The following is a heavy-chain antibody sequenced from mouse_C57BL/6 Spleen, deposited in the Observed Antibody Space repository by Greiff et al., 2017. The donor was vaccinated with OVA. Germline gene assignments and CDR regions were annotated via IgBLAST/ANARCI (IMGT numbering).Heavy chain of an antibody. J-gene: IGHJ2*01. CDR3: ARPAAQANYFDY. D-gene: IGHD3-2*02. CDR2: IDPNSGGT. Sequence: QVQLQQPGAELVKPGASVQLSCKASGYTFTSYWMHWVKQRPGRGLEWIGRIDPNSGGTKYNEKFKSKATLTVDKPSSTAYMQLSSLTAEDAAVYYCARPAAQANYFDYWGQGTTLTVSS. CDR1: GYTFTSYW. V-gene: IGHV1-72*01.